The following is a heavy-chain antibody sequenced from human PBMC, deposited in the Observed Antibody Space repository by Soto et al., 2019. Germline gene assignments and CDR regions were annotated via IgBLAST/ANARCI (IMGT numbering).Heavy chain of an antibody. J-gene: IGHJ4*02. V-gene: IGHV4-31*11. D-gene: IGHD5-12*01. CDR1: GVSMRTGGYY. Sequence: SETLSLTCAVSGVSMRTGGYYWTWIRQDPGKGLEWIGYVYFSGTTYYNPSLKNRVTMSVDLSKNQFSLKLTSVTAADTAVYYCVTNRGFDFYYFDYWAQGTLVTVSS. CDR3: VTNRGFDFYYFDY. CDR2: VYFSGTT.